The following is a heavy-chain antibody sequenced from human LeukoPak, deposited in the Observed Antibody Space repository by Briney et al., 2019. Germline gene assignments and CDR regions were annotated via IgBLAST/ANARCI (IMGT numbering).Heavy chain of an antibody. J-gene: IGHJ3*02. CDR3: ARVDSSGYYLVGAFDI. Sequence: GGSLRLSCAASGFTFSSYSMNWVRQAPGKGLEWVSSISSSSSYIYYADSVKGRFTISIDNAKNSLYLQMNSLRAEDTAVYYCARVDSSGYYLVGAFDIWGQGTMVTVSS. CDR2: ISSSSSYI. D-gene: IGHD3-22*01. V-gene: IGHV3-21*01. CDR1: GFTFSSYS.